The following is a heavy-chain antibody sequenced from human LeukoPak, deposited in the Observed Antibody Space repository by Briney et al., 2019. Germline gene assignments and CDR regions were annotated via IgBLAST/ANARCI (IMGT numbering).Heavy chain of an antibody. J-gene: IGHJ4*02. Sequence: GGSLRLSCAASGFTLSLSAMTWVRQPPGKGLEWVATVSNSGAATYYADSVKGRFSSSRDNSKNTVSLEMNQLRTDDTAIYYCAKEAFRPDLLDFWGQGSLVTVSS. CDR3: AKEAFRPDLLDF. V-gene: IGHV3-23*01. CDR1: GFTLSLSA. CDR2: VSNSGAAT. D-gene: IGHD1-14*01.